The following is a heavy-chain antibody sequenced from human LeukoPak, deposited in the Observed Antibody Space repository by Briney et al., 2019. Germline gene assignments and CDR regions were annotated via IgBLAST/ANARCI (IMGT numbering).Heavy chain of an antibody. CDR3: ARDPYSGNYGNDYYYYMDV. CDR1: GFTFNRYW. Sequence: GGSLRLSCAASGFTFNRYWMSWVRQAPGKELQWVANIKQDGSAKYYVDSVKGRSTISRDNAKNSLYLQMDSLGPEDTAVYYCARDPYSGNYGNDYYYYMDVWGKGTTVTISS. CDR2: IKQDGSAK. D-gene: IGHD1-26*01. J-gene: IGHJ6*03. V-gene: IGHV3-7*01.